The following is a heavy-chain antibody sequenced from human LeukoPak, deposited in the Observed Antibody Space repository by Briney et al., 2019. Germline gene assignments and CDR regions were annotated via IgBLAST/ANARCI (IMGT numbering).Heavy chain of an antibody. V-gene: IGHV1-2*02. Sequence: ASVKVSCKASGYTFTVYYMHWVRQAPGQGLEWMGWMNPNSGGTKYAQKFQGRVTMTRDTSISTAYMDLSSLTSDDTAVYYCARGTDSGSLLLGYWGQGTLVIVSS. CDR2: MNPNSGGT. CDR3: ARGTDSGSLLLGY. D-gene: IGHD1-26*01. J-gene: IGHJ4*02. CDR1: GYTFTVYY.